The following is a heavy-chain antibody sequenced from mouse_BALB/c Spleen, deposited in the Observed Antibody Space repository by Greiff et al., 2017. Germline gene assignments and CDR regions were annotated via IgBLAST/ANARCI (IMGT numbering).Heavy chain of an antibody. CDR1: GFSLTSYG. CDR3: ARDPPYLGGY. V-gene: IGHV2-9*02. Sequence: VQVVESGPGLVAPSQSLSITCTVSGFSLTSYGVHWVRQPPGKGLEWLGVIWAGGSTNYNSALMSRLSISKDNSKSQVFLKMNSLQTDDTAMYYCARDPPYLGGYWGQGTTLTVSS. J-gene: IGHJ2*01. D-gene: IGHD4-1*01. CDR2: IWAGGST.